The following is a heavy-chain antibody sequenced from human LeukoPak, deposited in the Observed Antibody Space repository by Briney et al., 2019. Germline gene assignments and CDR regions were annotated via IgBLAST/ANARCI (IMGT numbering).Heavy chain of an antibody. J-gene: IGHJ4*02. CDR1: GYTFTSYD. CDR3: ATSIAAAGTGY. V-gene: IGHV1-8*03. D-gene: IGHD6-13*01. Sequence: VKVSCKVSGYTFTSYDINWVRQATGQGLEWMGWMNPNSGNTGYAQKFQGRVTITRNTSISTAYMELSSLRSEDTAVYYCATSIAAAGTGYWGQGTLVTASS. CDR2: MNPNSGNT.